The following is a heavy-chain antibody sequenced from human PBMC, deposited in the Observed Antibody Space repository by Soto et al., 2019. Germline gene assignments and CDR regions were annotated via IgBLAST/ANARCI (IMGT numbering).Heavy chain of an antibody. V-gene: IGHV3-23*01. CDR2: ISGRGENK. J-gene: IGHJ3*02. D-gene: IGHD7-27*01. CDR1: GFTFSVFA. Sequence: EVQLLESGGGLVQPGGSLRLSCAASGFTFSVFAMSWVRQAPGKGLELVSTISGRGENKYYADSVKGRFTISRDNSNNTLNLQMNSLRGEDTAVYYCANELGTGDYGVNAVAIWGRGTMVTVAS. CDR3: ANELGTGDYGVNAVAI.